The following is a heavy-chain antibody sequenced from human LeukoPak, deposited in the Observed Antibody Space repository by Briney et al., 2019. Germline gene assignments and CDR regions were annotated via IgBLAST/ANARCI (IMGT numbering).Heavy chain of an antibody. CDR1: GYTFTSYG. V-gene: IGHV1-18*01. CDR2: ISAYNGNT. J-gene: IGHJ6*02. CDR3: ARDRRCSGGSCAPRPYYYYYGMDV. D-gene: IGHD2-15*01. Sequence: ASVKVSCKASGYTFTSYGISWVRQAPGQGLEWMGWISAYNGNTNYAQKLQGRVTMTTDTSTSTAYMELSSLRSEDTAVYYCARDRRCSGGSCAPRPYYYYYGMDVWGQGTTVTVSS.